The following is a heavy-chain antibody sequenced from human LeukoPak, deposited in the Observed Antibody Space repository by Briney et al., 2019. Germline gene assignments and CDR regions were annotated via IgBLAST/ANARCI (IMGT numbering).Heavy chain of an antibody. J-gene: IGHJ4*02. CDR1: GGSISSGGHY. CDR2: IYSTGST. CDR3: ARDSSSEYYFDY. Sequence: SETLSLTCTVSGGSISSGGHYWSWIRQPAGKGLEYLGRIYSTGSTNYNPSLRSRVTITVDTSKNQFSLKLSSVTAADTAVYYCARDSSSEYYFDYWGQGTLVTVSS. V-gene: IGHV4-61*02. D-gene: IGHD6-6*01.